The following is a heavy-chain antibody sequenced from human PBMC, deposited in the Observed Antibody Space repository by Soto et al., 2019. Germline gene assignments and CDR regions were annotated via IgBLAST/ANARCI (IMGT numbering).Heavy chain of an antibody. CDR3: AREGYYAPYYGMDV. J-gene: IGHJ6*02. CDR2: ISAYNGKT. D-gene: IGHD3-3*01. V-gene: IGHV1-18*01. Sequence: QVQLVQSGAEVKKPGASVKVAFKAYGYTFTSCGISWVRLAHGLGLEWMGWISAYNGKTNYAQKLQGRVTMTTDTSTSTAYMELRSLRSDDTAVYYCAREGYYAPYYGMDVWGQGTTVTVSS. CDR1: GYTFTSCG.